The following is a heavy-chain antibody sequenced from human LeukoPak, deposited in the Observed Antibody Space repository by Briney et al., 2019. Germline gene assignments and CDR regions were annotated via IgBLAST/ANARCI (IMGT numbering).Heavy chain of an antibody. CDR1: GFTVSSNY. V-gene: IGHV3-53*01. CDR2: LYSGGST. D-gene: IGHD2-2*01. Sequence: SGGSLRLSCAASGFTVSSNYMSWVGQAPGKGLVWVSVLYSGGSTYYADSVKGRFTISRDNSKHTLYLQMNSLRADDTAVYYCARGGYCSSTSCYSILDAFDIWGQGTMVTVSS. CDR3: ARGGYCSSTSCYSILDAFDI. J-gene: IGHJ3*02.